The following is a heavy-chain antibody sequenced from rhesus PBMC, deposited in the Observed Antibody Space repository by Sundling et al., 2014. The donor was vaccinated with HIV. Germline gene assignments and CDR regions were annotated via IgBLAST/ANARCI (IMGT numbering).Heavy chain of an antibody. V-gene: IGHV4S10*01. CDR3: ARRPGPYYGLDS. CDR1: GGSISDSFR. CDR2: IYGSNPST. J-gene: IGHJ6*01. Sequence: QVQLQESGPGVVKPSETLSLTCAVSGGSISDSFRWSWIRQPPGRGLEWIGYIYGSNPSTNYNLSLKSRVTISKDTSKNQFSLKLSSVTAADTAVYYCARRPGPYYGLDSWGQGVVVTVSS. D-gene: IGHD1-38*01.